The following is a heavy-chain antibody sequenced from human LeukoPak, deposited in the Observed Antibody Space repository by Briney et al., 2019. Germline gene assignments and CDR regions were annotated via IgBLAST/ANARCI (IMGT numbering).Heavy chain of an antibody. CDR3: VRGAWGDVIDY. J-gene: IGHJ4*02. CDR1: GYTFTTYG. CDR2: LSIRDGYA. Sequence: ASVKVSCKASGYTFTTYGFNWVRQAPGQGLEWIGWLSIRDGYAKYTDKFQGRVTMTTDTSNTPPNLELRSLRSDHTAVYHCVRGAWGDVIDYWGQGTLVPVSS. D-gene: IGHD2-21*02. V-gene: IGHV1-18*01.